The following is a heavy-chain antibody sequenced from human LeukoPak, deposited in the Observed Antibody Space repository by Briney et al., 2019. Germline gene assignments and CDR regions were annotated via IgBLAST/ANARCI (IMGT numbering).Heavy chain of an antibody. V-gene: IGHV4-59*01. J-gene: IGHJ2*01. CDR1: GGSISSYY. D-gene: IGHD2-15*01. CDR3: ARVGYCSHGSCLRLDWYFDL. CDR2: IYYSGST. Sequence: SETLSLTCTVSGGSISSYYWSWIRQPPGKGLEWIGYIYYSGSTNYNPSLKSRVTISVDTSKNQFSLKLSSVTAADTAVYYCARVGYCSHGSCLRLDWYFDLWGRGILVTVSS.